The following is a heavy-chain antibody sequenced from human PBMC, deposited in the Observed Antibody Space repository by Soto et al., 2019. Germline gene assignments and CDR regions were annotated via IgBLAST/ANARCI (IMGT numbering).Heavy chain of an antibody. Sequence: PGESLKISCKGSGYSFTNYWIGWVRQKPGKGLEWMGTIFPGDSDTRYSPSFQGQVTISADRSTSTAYLQWSSLKASDTAMYYYARPKQPYFGLDPNYVLGYWYFDLWGRGTPVTVSS. CDR2: IFPGDSDT. CDR1: GYSFTNYW. J-gene: IGHJ2*01. D-gene: IGHD3-16*01. CDR3: ARPKQPYFGLDPNYVLGYWYFDL. V-gene: IGHV5-51*01.